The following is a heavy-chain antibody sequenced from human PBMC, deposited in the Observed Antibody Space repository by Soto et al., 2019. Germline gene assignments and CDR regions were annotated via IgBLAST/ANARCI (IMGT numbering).Heavy chain of an antibody. CDR2: IWYDGSNK. D-gene: IGHD6-13*01. CDR1: GFTFSSYG. Sequence: QVQLVESGGGVVRPGRSLRLSCAASGFTFSSYGMHWVRQAPGKGLEWVAVIWYDGSNKYYADSVKGRFTISRDNSKNTLYLQMNSLRAEDSAVYYCARETPSGSRKYDAFDIWGQGTMVTVSS. CDR3: ARETPSGSRKYDAFDI. J-gene: IGHJ3*02. V-gene: IGHV3-33*01.